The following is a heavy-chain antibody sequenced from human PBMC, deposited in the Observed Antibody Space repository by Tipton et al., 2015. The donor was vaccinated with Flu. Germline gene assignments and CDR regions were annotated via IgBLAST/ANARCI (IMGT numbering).Heavy chain of an antibody. Sequence: TLSLTCTVFGESVSSGGYHWTWIRQLPGRGLEWIGSIYFSDTFYNPSLKSRVTISEDTSKNQFPLKLTSVTSADAAVYYCARDPGAYYDFMTGHRTGYIFDIWGHGTTVTVSS. J-gene: IGHJ3*02. V-gene: IGHV4-31*03. CDR3: ARDPGAYYDFMTGHRTGYIFDI. CDR1: GESVSSGGYH. D-gene: IGHD3-9*01. CDR2: IYFSDT.